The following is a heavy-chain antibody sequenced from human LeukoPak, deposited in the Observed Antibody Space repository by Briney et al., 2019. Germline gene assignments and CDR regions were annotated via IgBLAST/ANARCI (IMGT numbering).Heavy chain of an antibody. CDR3: ARAKWSAYYFDY. CDR1: GGTFSSYA. CDR2: IIPIFGTA. J-gene: IGHJ4*02. Sequence: SVKVSCKASGGTFSSYAISWVRQAPGQGLEWMGGIIPIFGTANYAQKFQGRVTITADESTSTAYMEPSSLRSEDTAVYYCARAKWSAYYFDYWGQGTLVTVSS. V-gene: IGHV1-69*13. D-gene: IGHD2-8*01.